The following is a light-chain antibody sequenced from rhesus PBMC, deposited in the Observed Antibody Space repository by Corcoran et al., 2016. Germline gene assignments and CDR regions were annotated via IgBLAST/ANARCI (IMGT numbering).Light chain of an antibody. V-gene: IGKV1-69*01. CDR2: RAS. CDR3: QQHDNSPPT. J-gene: IGKJ3*01. Sequence: DIQMTQSPSSLSASVGDRVTITCRASHGISNWVAWYQQKPGKAPNLLIDRASNLETGVPSRFSGIGSGTDFTLTISSLQPEDIATYYCQQHDNSPPTFGPGTKLDIK. CDR1: HGISNW.